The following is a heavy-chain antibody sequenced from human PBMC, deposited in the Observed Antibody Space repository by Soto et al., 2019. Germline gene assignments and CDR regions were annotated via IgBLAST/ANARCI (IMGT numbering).Heavy chain of an antibody. CDR2: ISSSSSYI. CDR1: GFTFSSYS. V-gene: IGHV3-21*01. Sequence: EVQLVESGGGLVKPGGSLRLSCAASGFTFSSYSMNWVRQAPGKGLEWVSSISSSSSYIYYADSVKGRFTISRDNTKNSLYLQMNSLRAEDTAVYYCARDGAFGGWYLTFDYWGQGTLVTVSS. D-gene: IGHD6-19*01. J-gene: IGHJ4*02. CDR3: ARDGAFGGWYLTFDY.